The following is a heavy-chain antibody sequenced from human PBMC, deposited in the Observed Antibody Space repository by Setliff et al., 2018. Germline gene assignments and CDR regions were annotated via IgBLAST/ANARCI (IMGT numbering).Heavy chain of an antibody. CDR1: GFTFGAYT. CDR3: AKVRALTYCRGDSCYCFDY. CDR2: VDQGANT. V-gene: IGHV3-23*05. Sequence: GGSLRLSCVASGFTFGAYTLTWVRQAPGKGLEFVSGVDQGANTYYGDSVKGRFTISRDNSQNTVYLQMTNLRVEDTAIYYCAKVRALTYCRGDSCYCFDYWGQGTLVTVSS. D-gene: IGHD2-15*01. J-gene: IGHJ4*02.